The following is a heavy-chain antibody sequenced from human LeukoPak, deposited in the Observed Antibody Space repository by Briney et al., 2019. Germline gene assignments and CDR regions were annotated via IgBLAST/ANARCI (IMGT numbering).Heavy chain of an antibody. V-gene: IGHV3-74*01. CDR2: LNTDGSNT. Sequence: GGSLRLSCVGSGFTFSSSWIHWVRQVPGKGLVWVSRLNTDGSNTAYADPVEGRFTLSSDNAKNTVYLQMNSQRDDDTGLYYCARGAVAPDTWGQGTLVIVSS. D-gene: IGHD2-21*01. CDR3: ARGAVAPDT. CDR1: GFTFSSSW. J-gene: IGHJ4*02.